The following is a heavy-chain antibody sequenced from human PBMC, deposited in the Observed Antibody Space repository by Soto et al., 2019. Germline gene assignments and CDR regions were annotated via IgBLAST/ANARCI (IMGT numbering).Heavy chain of an antibody. Sequence: SETLSLTCSVSGGFVSSTSYHWSWIRLSPGRGLEWIGYISYSGNTDYNPSLESRVTMLLDTSTNQFSMSLSSVTAADTAIYYCARQLGSTVFDYWGQGTLVTVSS. D-gene: IGHD4-17*01. CDR3: ARQLGSTVFDY. CDR2: ISYSGNT. J-gene: IGHJ4*02. V-gene: IGHV4-61*01. CDR1: GGFVSSTSYH.